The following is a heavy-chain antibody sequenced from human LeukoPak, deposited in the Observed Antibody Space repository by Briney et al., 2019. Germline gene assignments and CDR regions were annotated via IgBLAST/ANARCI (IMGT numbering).Heavy chain of an antibody. D-gene: IGHD5-24*01. V-gene: IGHV4-39*02. CDR3: ARDCVEMATIGDYYYGMDV. CDR1: GGSISSSSYY. CDR2: IYYSGST. Sequence: SETLSLTCTVSGGSISSSSYYWGWIRQPPGKGLGWIGSIYYSGSTYYNPSLKSRVTISVDTSKNRFSLKLSSVTAADTAVYYCARDCVEMATIGDYYYGMDVWGQGTTVTVSS. J-gene: IGHJ6*02.